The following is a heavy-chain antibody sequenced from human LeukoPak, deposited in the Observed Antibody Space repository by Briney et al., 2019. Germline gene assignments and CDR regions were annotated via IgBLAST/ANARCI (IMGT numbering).Heavy chain of an antibody. Sequence: PGGSLRLSCAASGFTFSRYEMNWVRQAPGKGLEGVSYISSSGSTIYYADSVKGRFTISRDNAKNSLYLQMNSLRAEDTAVYYCARPVEDIVATNANDYWGQGTLVTVSS. CDR2: ISSSGSTI. CDR1: GFTFSRYE. D-gene: IGHD5-12*01. V-gene: IGHV3-48*03. CDR3: ARPVEDIVATNANDY. J-gene: IGHJ4*02.